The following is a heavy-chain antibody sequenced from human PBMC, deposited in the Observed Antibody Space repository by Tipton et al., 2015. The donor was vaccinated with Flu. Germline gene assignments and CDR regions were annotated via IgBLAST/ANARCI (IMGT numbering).Heavy chain of an antibody. D-gene: IGHD7-27*01. CDR3: ARKGLGDY. CDR2: IKQDGSEK. Sequence: SLRLSCAVSGFNFTTYCVSWVRQAPGKGLEWVANIKQDGSEKNYVDSVRGRFTVSRDNAKNLLYLQMNSLRAEDTAVYYCARKGLGDYWGQGTLVTVSS. J-gene: IGHJ4*02. CDR1: GFNFTTYC. V-gene: IGHV3-7*01.